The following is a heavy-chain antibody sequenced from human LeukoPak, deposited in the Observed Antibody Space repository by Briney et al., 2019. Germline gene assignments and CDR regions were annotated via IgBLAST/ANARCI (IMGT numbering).Heavy chain of an antibody. CDR2: INHSGST. CDR1: GGSISGYY. V-gene: IGHV4-34*01. Sequence: SETLSLTCTVSGGSISGYYWSWIRQPPGKGLEWIGEINHSGSTNYNPSLKSRVTISVDTSKNQFPLKLSSVTAADTAVYYCARVTMVLYYYYGMDVWGQGTTVTVSS. CDR3: ARVTMVLYYYYGMDV. D-gene: IGHD3-10*01. J-gene: IGHJ6*02.